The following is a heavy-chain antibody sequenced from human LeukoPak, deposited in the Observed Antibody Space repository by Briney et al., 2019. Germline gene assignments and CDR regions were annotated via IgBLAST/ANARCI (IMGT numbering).Heavy chain of an antibody. Sequence: GGSLRLSCAASGFTVSSNYMSWVRQAPGKGLECVSVIYSGGSTYYADSVKGRFTISSDNSKNTLYLQMNSLRAEDTAVYYCARDKYPGGFDYWGQGTLVTVSS. J-gene: IGHJ4*02. CDR2: IYSGGST. CDR3: ARDKYPGGFDY. CDR1: GFTVSSNY. V-gene: IGHV3-53*01. D-gene: IGHD2-2*02.